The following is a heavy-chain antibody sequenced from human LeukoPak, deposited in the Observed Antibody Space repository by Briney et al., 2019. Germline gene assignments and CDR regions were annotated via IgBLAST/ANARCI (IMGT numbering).Heavy chain of an antibody. CDR3: ARAGYSSSRYNWFDP. D-gene: IGHD6-6*01. CDR2: IIPILGIA. V-gene: IGHV1-69*04. Sequence: GASVKVSCKASGGTFSSYAISWVRQAPGQGLEWMGRIIPILGIANYAQKFQGRVRITADKSTSTAYMELSSLRSEDTAVYYCARAGYSSSRYNWFDPWGQGTLVTVSS. CDR1: GGTFSSYA. J-gene: IGHJ5*02.